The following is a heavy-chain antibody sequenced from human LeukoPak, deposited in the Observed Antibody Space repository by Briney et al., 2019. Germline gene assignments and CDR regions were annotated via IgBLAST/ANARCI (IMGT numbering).Heavy chain of an antibody. CDR2: IYHSGST. V-gene: IGHV4-38-2*02. J-gene: IGHJ4*02. CDR3: ARVNPGIAAGHFHY. Sequence: PSETLSLTCTVSGYSISSGYYWGWIRQPPGKGLEWIGSIYHSGSTYYNPSLKSRVTISVDTSKNQFSLKLSSVTAADTAVYYCARVNPGIAAGHFHYWGQGTLVTVSS. CDR1: GYSISSGYY. D-gene: IGHD6-13*01.